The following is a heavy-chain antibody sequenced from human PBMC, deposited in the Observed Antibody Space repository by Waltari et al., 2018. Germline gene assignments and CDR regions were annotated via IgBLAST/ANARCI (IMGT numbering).Heavy chain of an antibody. V-gene: IGHV3-23*04. D-gene: IGHD2-15*01. CDR2: IRGSGGST. CDR3: AKGKVVVAATDLCYFDY. CDR1: GFTFSSYA. J-gene: IGHJ4*02. Sequence: EVQLVESGGGLVQPGGSLRLSCAASGFTFSSYAMSWVRQAPGKGLEWVSAIRGSGGSTYYADSVNGRFTISRDNSKNTLDLQMNSLRAEDTAVYYCAKGKVVVAATDLCYFDYWGQGTLVTVSS.